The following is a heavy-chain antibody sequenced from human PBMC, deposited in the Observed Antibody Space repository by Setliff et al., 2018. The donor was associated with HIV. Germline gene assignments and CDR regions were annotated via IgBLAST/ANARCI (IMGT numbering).Heavy chain of an antibody. CDR2: IYYNGIT. J-gene: IGHJ3*02. CDR3: AREIVRVALDI. Sequence: PSETLSLTCTVSGGSINNGAYYWSWIRHQPGRGLEWIGNIYYNGITHYNPSLKSRLSISIDTSKNQFYLQLNSVTAADTSVFYCAREIVRVALDIWGPGTAVTV. D-gene: IGHD3-16*02. CDR1: GGSINNGAYY. V-gene: IGHV4-31*03.